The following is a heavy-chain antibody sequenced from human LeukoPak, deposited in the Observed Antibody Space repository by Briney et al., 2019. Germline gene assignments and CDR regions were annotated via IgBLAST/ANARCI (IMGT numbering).Heavy chain of an antibody. J-gene: IGHJ4*02. D-gene: IGHD4/OR15-4a*01. Sequence: GGSLRLSCAASGFTFSSYWMHWVRQAPGKGLVWVSRINTDGSSTNYADSVKGRFTISRDNAKNTLYLQMNSLRAEDTTVYYCARRAGAYSHPYDYWGQGTLVTVSS. V-gene: IGHV3-74*01. CDR1: GFTFSSYW. CDR3: ARRAGAYSHPYDY. CDR2: INTDGSST.